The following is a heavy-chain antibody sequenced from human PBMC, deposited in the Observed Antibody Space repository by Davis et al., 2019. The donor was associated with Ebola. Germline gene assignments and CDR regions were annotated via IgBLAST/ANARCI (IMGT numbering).Heavy chain of an antibody. CDR2: ISGSGGST. Sequence: PGGSLRLSCAASGFTFSSYAMSWVRQAPGKGLEWVSAISGSGGSTYYADSVKGRFTISRDNSKNTLYLQMNSLRAEDTAVYYCAKGVAAPMGYYYYGMDVWGQGTTVTVSS. CDR1: GFTFSSYA. J-gene: IGHJ6*02. CDR3: AKGVAAPMGYYYYGMDV. V-gene: IGHV3-23*01. D-gene: IGHD2-15*01.